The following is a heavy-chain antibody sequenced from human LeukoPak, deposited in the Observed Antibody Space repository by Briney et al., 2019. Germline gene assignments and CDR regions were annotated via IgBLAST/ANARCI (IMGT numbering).Heavy chain of an antibody. V-gene: IGHV3-21*01. CDR2: ISSSSSCI. CDR1: GFTFSSYS. J-gene: IGHJ4*02. CDR3: ARLYCSGGSCYYFDY. D-gene: IGHD2-15*01. Sequence: GGSLRLSCAASGFTFSSYSMNWVRQAPGKGLEWVSSISSSSSCIYYADSVKGRFTISRDNAKNSLYLQMNSLRAEDTAVYYCARLYCSGGSCYYFDYWGQGTLVTVSS.